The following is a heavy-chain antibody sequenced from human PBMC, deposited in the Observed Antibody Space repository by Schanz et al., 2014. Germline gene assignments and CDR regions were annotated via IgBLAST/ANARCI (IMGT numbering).Heavy chain of an antibody. J-gene: IGHJ4*02. Sequence: EVQLLESGGGLVQPGGSLRLSCAASGFTFSSNAMCWVRQAPGKGLEWVSAISASGGSTYYADSVKGRFTISRDNSKNTLYVQLNSLRAEDTAVYYCAKDPYGSGNHYTYWGRGALVSVSS. V-gene: IGHV3-23*01. D-gene: IGHD3-10*01. CDR3: AKDPYGSGNHYTY. CDR1: GFTFSSNA. CDR2: ISASGGST.